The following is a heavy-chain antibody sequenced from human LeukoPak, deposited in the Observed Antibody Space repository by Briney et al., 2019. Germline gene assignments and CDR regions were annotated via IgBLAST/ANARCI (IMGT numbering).Heavy chain of an antibody. D-gene: IGHD6-6*01. Sequence: GRSLRLSCAASGFTFSSYSMNWVRQAPGKGLEWVSSISSSGSYIYYADSVKGRFTISRDNAKNSLYLQMNSLRAEDTAVYYCARITADYSSSSGYWGQGTLVTVSS. J-gene: IGHJ4*02. CDR2: ISSSGSYI. CDR3: ARITADYSSSSGY. CDR1: GFTFSSYS. V-gene: IGHV3-21*01.